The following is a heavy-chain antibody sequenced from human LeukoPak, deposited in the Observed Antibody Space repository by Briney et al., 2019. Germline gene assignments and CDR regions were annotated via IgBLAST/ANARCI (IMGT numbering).Heavy chain of an antibody. Sequence: PSETLSLTCTVSGGSISSSGYYWGWIRQPPGKGLEWVACIYYSGSTYYNPSLKSRVTISVDTSKNQLSLKLSSLTAADTAVYYCARHEYSGSYYGLSWFDPWDQGTLVTVSS. CDR2: IYYSGST. J-gene: IGHJ5*02. V-gene: IGHV4-39*01. CDR1: GGSISSSGYY. D-gene: IGHD1-26*01. CDR3: ARHEYSGSYYGLSWFDP.